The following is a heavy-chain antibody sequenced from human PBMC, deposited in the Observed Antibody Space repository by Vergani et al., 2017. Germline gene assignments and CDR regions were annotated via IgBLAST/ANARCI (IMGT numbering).Heavy chain of an antibody. CDR1: GGTFSSYA. V-gene: IGHV1-69*01. Sequence: QVQLVQSGAEVKKPGSSVKVSCKASGGTFSSYAISWVRQAPGQGLEWMGGIIPIFGTANYAQKFQGRVTIHADESTSTAYMELSSLRSEDTAVYYCARDLFEMAINTHFDYWGQGTLVTVSS. D-gene: IGHD5-24*01. J-gene: IGHJ4*02. CDR2: IIPIFGTA. CDR3: ARDLFEMAINTHFDY.